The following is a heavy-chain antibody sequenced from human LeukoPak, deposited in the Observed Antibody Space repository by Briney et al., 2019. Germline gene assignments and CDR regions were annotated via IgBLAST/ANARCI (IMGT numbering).Heavy chain of an antibody. CDR1: GGSFSGYY. Sequence: SETLSLTCAVYGGSFSGYYWSWIRQPPGKGLEWIGEINHSGSTNYNPSLKSRVTISVDTSKNQFSLKLSSATAADTAVYYCAAFPHGDYWFDPWGQGTLVTVSS. V-gene: IGHV4-34*01. D-gene: IGHD4-17*01. CDR3: AAFPHGDYWFDP. CDR2: INHSGST. J-gene: IGHJ5*02.